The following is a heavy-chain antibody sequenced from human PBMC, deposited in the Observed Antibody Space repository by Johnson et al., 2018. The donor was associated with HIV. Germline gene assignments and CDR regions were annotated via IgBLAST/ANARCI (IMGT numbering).Heavy chain of an antibody. CDR1: GFTFSSYA. CDR3: AKKLGVGGGSKKAFDI. V-gene: IGHV3-23*04. CDR2: ISGSGGST. J-gene: IGHJ3*02. Sequence: VQLVESGGGLVQPGGSLRLSCAASGFTFSSYAMSWVRQAPGKGLEWVSAISGSGGSTYYADSVKGRFTISRDNSKNTLYLQMNSRSAEDTAVDYGAKKLGVGGGSKKAFDIWGQGTMVTVSS. D-gene: IGHD2-15*01.